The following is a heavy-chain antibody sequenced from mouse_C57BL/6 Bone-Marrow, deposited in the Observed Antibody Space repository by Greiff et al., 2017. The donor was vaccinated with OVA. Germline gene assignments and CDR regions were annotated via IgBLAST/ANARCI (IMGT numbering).Heavy chain of an antibody. Sequence: VQLQQSGPELVKPGASVTISCKASGYAFSSSWMNWVKQRPGKGLEWIGRIYPGDGDTNYNGKFKGKATLTADKSSSTAYMQLSSLTSEDSAVYFCERPLGYWYFDVWGTGTTVTVSS. D-gene: IGHD4-1*01. V-gene: IGHV1-82*01. J-gene: IGHJ1*03. CDR2: IYPGDGDT. CDR1: GYAFSSSW. CDR3: ERPLGYWYFDV.